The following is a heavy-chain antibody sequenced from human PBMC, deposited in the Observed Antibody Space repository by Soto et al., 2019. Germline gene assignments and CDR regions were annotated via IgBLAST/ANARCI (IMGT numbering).Heavy chain of an antibody. Sequence: HPVGSLRLSCAASGFTFSSYGMHWVRQAPGKGLEWVAVISYDGSNKYYADSVKGRFTISRDNSKNTLYMQMNSLRAEDTAVYYCTKDRAVSATYFDYRGQGTLVTVYS. CDR1: GFTFSSYG. J-gene: IGHJ4*02. CDR2: ISYDGSNK. D-gene: IGHD1-26*01. CDR3: TKDRAVSATYFDY. V-gene: IGHV3-30*18.